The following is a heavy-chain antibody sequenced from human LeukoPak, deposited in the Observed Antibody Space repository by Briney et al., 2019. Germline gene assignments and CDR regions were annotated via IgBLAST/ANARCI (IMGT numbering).Heavy chain of an antibody. V-gene: IGHV4-38-2*02. CDR2: IYHSGST. CDR3: ARDGPLEPFDY. Sequence: SETLSLTCTVSGYSLSSGYYWGWIRQPPGKGLEWIGSIYHSGSTYYNPSLKSRVTISVDTSKNQFSLKLSSVTAADTAVYYCARDGPLEPFDYWGQGTLVTVSS. CDR1: GYSLSSGYY. D-gene: IGHD1-1*01. J-gene: IGHJ4*02.